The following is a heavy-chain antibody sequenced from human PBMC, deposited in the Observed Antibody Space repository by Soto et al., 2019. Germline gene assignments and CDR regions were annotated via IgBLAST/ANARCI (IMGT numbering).Heavy chain of an antibody. CDR1: GFTFDDYG. CDR3: AKARIPGIEDYMDV. CDR2: ISWNSGSM. V-gene: IGHV3-9*01. Sequence: VQLVESGGALVQPGRSLRLSCAVSGFTFDDYGMHWVQQAPGKGLEWVSGISWNSGSMGYADSVKGRFTISRDNSKNSLYLQMNSLRPEDTALYHCAKARIPGIEDYMDVWGKGTTVTVSS. J-gene: IGHJ6*03. D-gene: IGHD2-15*01.